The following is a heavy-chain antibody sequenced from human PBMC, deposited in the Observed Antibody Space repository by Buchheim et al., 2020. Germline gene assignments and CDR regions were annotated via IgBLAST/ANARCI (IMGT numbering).Heavy chain of an antibody. D-gene: IGHD2-2*01. Sequence: EVQLLESGGGLVQPGGSLRLSCAASGFTFSSYAMSWVRQAPGKGLEWVSAISGSGGSTYYADSVKGRFTLSRDNSKNTLYLQMNSLRAEDTAVYYCAKLPSSSTSLMIYGMDVWGQGTT. CDR3: AKLPSSSTSLMIYGMDV. CDR1: GFTFSSYA. J-gene: IGHJ6*02. V-gene: IGHV3-23*01. CDR2: ISGSGGST.